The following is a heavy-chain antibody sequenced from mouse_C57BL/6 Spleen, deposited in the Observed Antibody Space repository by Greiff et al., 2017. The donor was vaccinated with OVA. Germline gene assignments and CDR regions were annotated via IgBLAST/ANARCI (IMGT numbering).Heavy chain of an antibody. CDR2: INPNTGGT. CDR1: GYTFTDYY. V-gene: IGHV1-26*01. Sequence: VHVKQSGPELVKPGASVTISCKASGYTFTDYYMNWVKQTHGKSLEWIGDINPNTGGTSYNQKFKGKATLTVDKSSSTAYMELRSLTSEDSAVYYCARSGRAGGFAYWGQGTLVTVSA. CDR3: ARSGRAGGFAY. J-gene: IGHJ3*01.